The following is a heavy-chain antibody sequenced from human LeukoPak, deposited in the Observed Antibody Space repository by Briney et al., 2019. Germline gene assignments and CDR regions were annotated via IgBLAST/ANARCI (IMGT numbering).Heavy chain of an antibody. CDR1: GFTFSSYT. CDR3: AQVGATGY. Sequence: GSLRLSCAASGFTFSSYTMNWVRQAPGKGLVWVSRISPDGSGTNYADSVKGRFTISRDNAKNTLYLQMNSLRAEDTAVYYCAQVGATGYWGQGTLVTVSS. D-gene: IGHD1-26*01. CDR2: ISPDGSGT. V-gene: IGHV3-74*01. J-gene: IGHJ4*02.